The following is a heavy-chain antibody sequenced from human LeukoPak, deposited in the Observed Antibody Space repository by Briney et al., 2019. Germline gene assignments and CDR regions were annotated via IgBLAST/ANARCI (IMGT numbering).Heavy chain of an antibody. CDR2: INPNSGGT. Sequence: ASVQVSCKASGYTFNRYAISWVRQAPGQGLEWMGWINPNSGGTNYAQKFQGRVTMTRDTSISAAYMELSRLRSDDTAVYYCARGGAGEGYCSSSSCYGHDYWGQGTLVTVSS. J-gene: IGHJ4*02. CDR1: GYTFNRYA. D-gene: IGHD2-15*01. V-gene: IGHV1-2*02. CDR3: ARGGAGEGYCSSSSCYGHDY.